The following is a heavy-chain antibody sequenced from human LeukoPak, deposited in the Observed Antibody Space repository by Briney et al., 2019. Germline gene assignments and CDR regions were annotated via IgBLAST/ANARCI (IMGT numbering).Heavy chain of an antibody. CDR1: GFTFSNYA. CDR2: ISGSGDTT. D-gene: IGHD3-3*01. Sequence: PGGSLRLSCATSGFTFSNYALTWVRQPPGMGLEWVAAISGSGDTTYYADSVKGRFTISRDNAKNSLYLQMNSLRAEDTAVYYCARVLEYYDFWSGYYPLDYWGQGTLVTVSS. CDR3: ARVLEYYDFWSGYYPLDY. V-gene: IGHV3-23*01. J-gene: IGHJ4*02.